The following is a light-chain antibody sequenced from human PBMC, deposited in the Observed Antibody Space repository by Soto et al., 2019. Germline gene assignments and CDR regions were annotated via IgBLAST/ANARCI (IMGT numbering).Light chain of an antibody. CDR1: YANIGAGYE. CDR3: TAWDGSLDGRV. J-gene: IGLJ3*02. CDR2: GHN. V-gene: IGLV1-40*01. Sequence: QSVLTQPPSVSGAPGQRVTISCTGSYANIGAGYEVHWYQQIPGTAPKLLISGHNNRPSGVPDRFFGSKSGTSASLDISGLQSDDEADYYCTAWDGSLDGRVFGGGTKLTVL.